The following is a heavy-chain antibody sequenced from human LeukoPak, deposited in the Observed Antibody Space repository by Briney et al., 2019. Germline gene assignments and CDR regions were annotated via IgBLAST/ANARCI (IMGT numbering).Heavy chain of an antibody. CDR1: GGSLSSYY. CDR3: ARVTTRVRGSGDAFDI. CDR2: IYFSGST. V-gene: IGHV4-59*01. J-gene: IGHJ3*02. D-gene: IGHD3-10*01. Sequence: SETLCLSCTVSGGSLSSYYCSWVRHPPGKGLEWSWYIYFSGSTNYNPSLKSRVSISVDTPKHQFSLKLSAVTAADTAVYYCARVTTRVRGSGDAFDIWGQGTMVTVSS.